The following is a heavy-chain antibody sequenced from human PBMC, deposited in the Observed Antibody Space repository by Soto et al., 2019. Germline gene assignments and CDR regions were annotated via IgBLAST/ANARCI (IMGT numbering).Heavy chain of an antibody. CDR1: GFTFSSYG. V-gene: IGHV3-33*01. D-gene: IGHD1-20*01. CDR2: IWYDGSNK. Sequence: QVQLVESGGGVVQPGRSLRLSCAASGFTFSSYGMHWVRQAPGKGLEWVAVIWYDGSNKYYADSVKGRFTISRDNSQNPLYLQMNSLRAEDTAVYYCARDRAYNWNDADAFDIWGQGTMVTVSS. CDR3: ARDRAYNWNDADAFDI. J-gene: IGHJ3*02.